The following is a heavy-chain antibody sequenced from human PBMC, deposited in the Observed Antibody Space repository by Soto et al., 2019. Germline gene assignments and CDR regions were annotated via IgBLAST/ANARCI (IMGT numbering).Heavy chain of an antibody. Sequence: QITLKESGPTLVKPTQTLTLTCTFSGFSLSTRGVGVGWIRQPPGKALEWLALIYWDDDKRYSPSLKSRLTITKDTSKYQVVLTMTNMDPVDTATYYCARRPGINFYYGMDVWGQGTTVTVSS. V-gene: IGHV2-5*02. CDR1: GFSLSTRGVG. CDR2: IYWDDDK. CDR3: ARRPGINFYYGMDV. J-gene: IGHJ6*02.